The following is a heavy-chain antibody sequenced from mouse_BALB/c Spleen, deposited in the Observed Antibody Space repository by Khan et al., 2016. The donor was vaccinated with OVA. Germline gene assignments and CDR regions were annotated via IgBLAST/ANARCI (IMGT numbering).Heavy chain of an antibody. CDR1: GFSLTSYG. CDR2: IWTGGST. Sequence: VQLQESGPGLVAPSQSLSITCTVSGFSLTSYGVYWVRQPPGKGLEWLGVIWTGGSTNYNSALRSRLTINKDNSKSQVFLKMNNLQTDDTAMYCCARDLGSSHWYFDVWGAGTTVTVSS. V-gene: IGHV2-9*02. D-gene: IGHD1-1*01. CDR3: ARDLGSSHWYFDV. J-gene: IGHJ1*01.